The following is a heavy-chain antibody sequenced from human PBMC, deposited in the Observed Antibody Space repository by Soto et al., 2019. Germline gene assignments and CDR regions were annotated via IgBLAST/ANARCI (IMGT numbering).Heavy chain of an antibody. Sequence: QVQLQQWGAGLLKPSETLSLTCAVHGGSFSGYYWNWIRQPPGKGLEWIGEINHNGGTNYNPSLRSRVTISVDTSTNQFSLKMSSVTAADTAVFYCARRNDILTGYSNGWFDPWGQGTLVTVSS. CDR3: ARRNDILTGYSNGWFDP. D-gene: IGHD3-9*01. CDR2: INHNGGT. J-gene: IGHJ5*02. CDR1: GGSFSGYY. V-gene: IGHV4-34*01.